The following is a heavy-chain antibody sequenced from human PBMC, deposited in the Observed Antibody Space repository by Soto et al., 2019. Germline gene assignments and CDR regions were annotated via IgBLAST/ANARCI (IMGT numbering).Heavy chain of an antibody. J-gene: IGHJ3*02. CDR3: ARCSSGYYWDAFDI. Sequence: GGSLRLSCAASGFTFSSYSMNWVRQAPGKGLEWVSYISSSSSTIYYADSVKGRFTISRDNAKNSLYLQMNSLRDEDTAVYYCARCSSGYYWDAFDIWGQGTMVTVSS. D-gene: IGHD3-22*01. CDR2: ISSSSSTI. V-gene: IGHV3-48*02. CDR1: GFTFSSYS.